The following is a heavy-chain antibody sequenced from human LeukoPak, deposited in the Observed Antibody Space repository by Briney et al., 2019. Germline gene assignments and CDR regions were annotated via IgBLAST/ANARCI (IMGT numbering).Heavy chain of an antibody. CDR1: GLTFSTYT. J-gene: IGHJ4*02. CDR3: ASHYDIDY. V-gene: IGHV3-21*06. D-gene: IGHD3-9*01. Sequence: GRCLRLSFAASGLTFSTYTMNSVRQAPGKGLEWVSSISSGSSYIYYADSMKGRFTISRDNGKNSLYLQMNSLKAEDTAVYFCASHYDIDYWGQGTLVTVSS. CDR2: ISSGSSYI.